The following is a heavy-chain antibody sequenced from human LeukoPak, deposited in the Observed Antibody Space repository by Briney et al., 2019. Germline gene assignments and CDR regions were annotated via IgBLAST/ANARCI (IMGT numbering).Heavy chain of an antibody. CDR3: ARDGLGSAHAY. J-gene: IGHJ4*02. Sequence: GGSLRFSCAASGFTFSSYWMHWVRQAPGKGLVWLSRINGDGSSTSYADSVKGRFTISRDNAKNTLYLQMNSLRAEDTAVYYCARDGLGSAHAYWGQGTLVTVSS. V-gene: IGHV3-74*01. CDR1: GFTFSSYW. D-gene: IGHD3/OR15-3a*01. CDR2: INGDGSST.